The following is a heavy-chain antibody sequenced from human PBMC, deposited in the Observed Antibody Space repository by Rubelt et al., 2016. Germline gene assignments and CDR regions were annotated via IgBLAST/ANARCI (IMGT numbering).Heavy chain of an antibody. V-gene: IGHV3-48*02. J-gene: IGHJ4*02. CDR3: ATQGYCSSTSCYGAY. Sequence: EVQLVESGGGLVQPGGSLRLSCAASGFTFSSYSMNWVRPAPGKGLEWVSYLSSSSSTIYYADSVKGRFTISRDNAKNSLYLQMTSLRDEDTAVYYCATQGYCSSTSCYGAYWGQGTLVTVSS. D-gene: IGHD2-2*01. CDR2: LSSSSSTI. CDR1: GFTFSSYS.